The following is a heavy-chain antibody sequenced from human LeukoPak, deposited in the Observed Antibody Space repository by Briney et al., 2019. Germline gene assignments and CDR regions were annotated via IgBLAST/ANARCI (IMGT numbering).Heavy chain of an antibody. CDR2: ISYDGSNK. CDR3: AKDLGYSKDY. CDR1: GFTFSSYA. J-gene: IGHJ4*02. Sequence: GGSLRLSCAASGFTFSSYAMHWVRQAPGKGLEWVAVISYDGSNKYYADSVKGRFTISRDNSKNTLYLQMNSLRAEDTAVYYCAKDLGYSKDYWGQGTLVTVSS. D-gene: IGHD4-11*01. V-gene: IGHV3-30-3*01.